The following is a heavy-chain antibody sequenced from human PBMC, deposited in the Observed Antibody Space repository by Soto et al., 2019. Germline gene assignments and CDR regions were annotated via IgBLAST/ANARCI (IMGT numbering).Heavy chain of an antibody. CDR3: ARGRYGDY. CDR1: GYTFTSYG. CDR2: ISAHNGNT. V-gene: IGHV1-18*01. Sequence: QVHLVQSGAEVKKPGASVKVSCKASGYTFTSYGITWVRQAPGQGLAWMGWISAHNGNTDYAEKLQGRVIVTRDTSTSTAYMELRSLISDDTAGYYCARGRYGDYWGQGALVTVSS. D-gene: IGHD1-1*01. J-gene: IGHJ4*02.